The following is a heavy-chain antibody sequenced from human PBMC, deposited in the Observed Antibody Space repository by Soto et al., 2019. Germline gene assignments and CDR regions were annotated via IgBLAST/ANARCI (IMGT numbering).Heavy chain of an antibody. Sequence: GGSLRLSCAASGFTFSSYAMHWVRQAPGKGLEWVAVISYDGSNKYYADSVKGRFTISRDNSKNTLYLQMNSLRAEDTAVYYCARDTLSSTGLKYNWFDPWGQGTLVTVSS. V-gene: IGHV3-30-3*01. CDR3: ARDTLSSTGLKYNWFDP. CDR1: GFTFSSYA. J-gene: IGHJ5*02. D-gene: IGHD6-6*01. CDR2: ISYDGSNK.